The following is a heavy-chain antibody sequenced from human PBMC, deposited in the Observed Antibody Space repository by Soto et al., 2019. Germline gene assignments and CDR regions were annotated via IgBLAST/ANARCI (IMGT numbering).Heavy chain of an antibody. CDR3: AREVIITEEP. J-gene: IGHJ5*02. CDR2: ISSSSSYI. D-gene: IGHD3-16*01. CDR1: GFTFSGYS. Sequence: EVQLVESGGGLVKPGGSLRLSCVASGFTFSGYSMNWVRQAPGKGLEWVSSISSSSSYIYYAASVKGRFTISRDNAKNSLYLEMNSLRDEDTAVYYCAREVIITEEPWGQGTLVTVSS. V-gene: IGHV3-21*01.